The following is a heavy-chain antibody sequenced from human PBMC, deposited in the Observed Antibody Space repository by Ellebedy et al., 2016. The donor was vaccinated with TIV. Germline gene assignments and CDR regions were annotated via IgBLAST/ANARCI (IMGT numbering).Heavy chain of an antibody. Sequence: GESLKISCVGSGFTFSNHAMSWVRLAPGKGLEWVSAITGSRGITYYIDSVKGRFTISRDNAKNSLYLQMNTLRSDDTAVYYCTRDLIDYYDDVPYYYFDSWGQGTLVTVSS. D-gene: IGHD3-22*01. CDR3: TRDLIDYYDDVPYYYFDS. CDR1: GFTFSNHA. J-gene: IGHJ4*02. V-gene: IGHV3-23*01. CDR2: ITGSRGIT.